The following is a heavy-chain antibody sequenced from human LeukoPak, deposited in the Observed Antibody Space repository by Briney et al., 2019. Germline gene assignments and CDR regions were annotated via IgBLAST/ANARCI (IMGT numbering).Heavy chain of an antibody. J-gene: IGHJ5*02. CDR3: ARDRVIDCGGECYNPGDNWFDP. CDR1: GFTFNMHN. Sequence: GGSLRLSCAASGFTFNMHNMNWVRQAPGKGLQWVSSISSRSKDIYYADFVKGRFTISRDNAKNSLYLQMNSLRVEDTGVYFCARDRVIDCGGECYNPGDNWFDPWGQGTLVTVSS. D-gene: IGHD2-21*01. V-gene: IGHV3-21*01. CDR2: ISSRSKDI.